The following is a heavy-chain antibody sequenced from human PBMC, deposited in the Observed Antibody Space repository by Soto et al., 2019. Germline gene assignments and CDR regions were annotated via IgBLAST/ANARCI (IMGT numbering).Heavy chain of an antibody. J-gene: IGHJ4*02. D-gene: IGHD2-8*01. CDR3: ARVSRLLYQQPPFDY. Sequence: QVQLVESGGGVVQPGRSLRLSCAASGFTFSSYGMHWVRQAPGKGLEWVAVIWYDGSNKYYADSVKGRFTISRDNSKNKLYLQMNSLRAEDTAVYYCARVSRLLYQQPPFDYWGQGTLVTVSS. V-gene: IGHV3-33*01. CDR2: IWYDGSNK. CDR1: GFTFSSYG.